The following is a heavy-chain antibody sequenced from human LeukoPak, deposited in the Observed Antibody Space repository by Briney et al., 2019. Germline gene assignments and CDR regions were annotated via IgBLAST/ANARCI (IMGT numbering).Heavy chain of an antibody. J-gene: IGHJ4*02. CDR1: GFTFSNAW. V-gene: IGHV3-15*01. D-gene: IGHD2-8*01. Sequence: PGGSLRLSCAASGFTFSNAWMSWVRQAPGKGPEWVGRIKSKTDGGTTDYAAPVKGRFTISRDDSKNTLYLQMNSLKTEDTAVYYCTTMVGSGGVLMVYASNYWGQGTLVTVSS. CDR2: IKSKTDGGTT. CDR3: TTMVGSGGVLMVYASNY.